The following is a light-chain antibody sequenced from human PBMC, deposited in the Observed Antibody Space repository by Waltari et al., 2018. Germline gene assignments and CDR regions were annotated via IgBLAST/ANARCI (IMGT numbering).Light chain of an antibody. CDR3: QHYYAIPLT. CDR1: QNINNY. J-gene: IGKJ4*02. Sequence: DIQLTQSPASLSASLGERATLTCRASQNINNYLTWYHQTPGKAPKLLIYGASNLQSGVPARFSGSGSGTDFTLTISSLQPEDFATYYCQHYYAIPLTFGQGTKVEI. V-gene: IGKV1-39*01. CDR2: GAS.